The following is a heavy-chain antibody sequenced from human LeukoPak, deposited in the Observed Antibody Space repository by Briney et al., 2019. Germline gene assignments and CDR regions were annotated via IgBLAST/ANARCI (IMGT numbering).Heavy chain of an antibody. J-gene: IGHJ4*02. D-gene: IGHD6-19*01. Sequence: PSETLSLTCTVSGGSISSSSYYWGWIRQPPGKGLEWIGSIYYSGSTYYNPSLKSRATISVDTSKNQFSLKLSSVTAADTAVYYCAREPWLARDFDYWGQGTLVTVSS. CDR3: AREPWLARDFDY. CDR1: GGSISSSSYY. V-gene: IGHV4-39*02. CDR2: IYYSGST.